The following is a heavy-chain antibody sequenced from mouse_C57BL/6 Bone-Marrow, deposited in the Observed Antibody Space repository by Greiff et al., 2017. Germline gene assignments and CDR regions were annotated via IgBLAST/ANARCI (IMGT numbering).Heavy chain of an antibody. Sequence: QVQLQQPGAELVKPGASVKLSCKASGYTFTSYWMHWVKQRPGQGLEWIGMIHPNSGSTNYNKKFKSKATLTVDKSSSTAYMQLSSLTSEDSAVYYCARPYYYGTFMDYWGQGTSVTVSS. J-gene: IGHJ4*01. V-gene: IGHV1-64*01. D-gene: IGHD1-1*01. CDR1: GYTFTSYW. CDR2: IHPNSGST. CDR3: ARPYYYGTFMDY.